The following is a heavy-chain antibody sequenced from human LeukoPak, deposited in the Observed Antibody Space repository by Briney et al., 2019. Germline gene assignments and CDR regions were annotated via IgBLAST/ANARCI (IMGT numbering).Heavy chain of an antibody. V-gene: IGHV3-30-3*01. CDR3: ARDPYSHDSSGFSYFLQY. CDR1: GFVFSKYA. D-gene: IGHD6-19*01. CDR2: VSYDGDFK. Sequence: GGSLRLSCVGSGFVFSKYAVHWVRQAPGKGLEWVAVVSYDGDFKLYGDSVKGRFTISRDNSQNMMFLQMNDLRPQDAATYFCARDPYSHDSSGFSYFLQYWGQGTVVTVSS. J-gene: IGHJ4*02.